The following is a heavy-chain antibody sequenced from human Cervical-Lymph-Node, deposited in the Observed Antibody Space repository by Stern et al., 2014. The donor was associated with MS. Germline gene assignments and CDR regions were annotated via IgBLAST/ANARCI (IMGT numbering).Heavy chain of an antibody. CDR3: ARTAAAHYSYCSDV. CDR2: VSGGGYTT. Sequence: EMQLVESGGGLVQPGGSLRLSCAASGFTFSNYAMSWVRQAPGKGLQWVSGVSGGGYTTYYIDSVKGRFTISRDNSKNTLYLQMTNLGAEDTALYYCARTAAAHYSYCSDVWGQGTTVTVSS. D-gene: IGHD1/OR15-1a*01. J-gene: IGHJ6*02. CDR1: GFTFSNYA. V-gene: IGHV3-23*04.